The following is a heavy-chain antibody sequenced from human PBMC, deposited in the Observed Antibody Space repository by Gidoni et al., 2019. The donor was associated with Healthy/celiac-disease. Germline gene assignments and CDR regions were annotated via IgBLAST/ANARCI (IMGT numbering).Heavy chain of an antibody. Sequence: QVQLQESGPGLVKPSQTLSLTCTVSGGSISSGGYYWSWIRQHPGKGLEWIGYSYYSGSTYYKPSLKSRVTISVDTSKNQFSLKLSSVTAADTAVYYCARVHTATIYFDYWGQGTLVTVSS. J-gene: IGHJ4*02. CDR1: GGSISSGGYY. CDR2: SYYSGST. CDR3: ARVHTATIYFDY. V-gene: IGHV4-31*03. D-gene: IGHD5-18*01.